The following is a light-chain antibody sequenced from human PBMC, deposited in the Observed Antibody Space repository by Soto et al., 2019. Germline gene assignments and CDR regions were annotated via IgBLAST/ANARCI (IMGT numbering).Light chain of an antibody. V-gene: IGLV1-44*01. J-gene: IGLJ1*01. Sequence: QSVLTQPPSASGTPGQRVTISCSGSSSNIGINTVNWYQQVPGTAPKLLIYDVTKRPSGVPDRFSGSKSGSTASLTISGLQAEDEADYYCCSYAGSYVFGTGTKVTVL. CDR3: CSYAGSYV. CDR1: SSNIGINT. CDR2: DVT.